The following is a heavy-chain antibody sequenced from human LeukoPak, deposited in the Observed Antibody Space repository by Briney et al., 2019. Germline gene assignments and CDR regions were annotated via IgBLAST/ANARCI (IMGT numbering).Heavy chain of an antibody. D-gene: IGHD3-10*01. V-gene: IGHV1-2*02. J-gene: IGHJ4*02. Sequence: ASLKVSCKASGYTFTGYYMHSVRHDLGQGLEWMGWINPNSGGTNYAQKFQGRVTMTRDTSISTAYMELSRLRSDDTAVYYWARDAVLLWFGEFAPFDYWGQGTLVTVSS. CDR2: INPNSGGT. CDR3: ARDAVLLWFGEFAPFDY. CDR1: GYTFTGYY.